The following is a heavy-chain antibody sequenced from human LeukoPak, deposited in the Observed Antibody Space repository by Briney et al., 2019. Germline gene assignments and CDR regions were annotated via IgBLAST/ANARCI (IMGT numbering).Heavy chain of an antibody. CDR2: IIPIFGTA. CDR1: GGTFSSYA. V-gene: IGHV1-69*13. Sequence: GASVKVSCKASGGTFSSYAISWVRQAPGQGLEWMGGIIPIFGTANYAQKFQGRVTITADESTSTAYMELSSLRSEDTAVYYCASRIAARPGIDAFDIWGQGTMVTVSS. J-gene: IGHJ3*02. CDR3: ASRIAARPGIDAFDI. D-gene: IGHD6-6*01.